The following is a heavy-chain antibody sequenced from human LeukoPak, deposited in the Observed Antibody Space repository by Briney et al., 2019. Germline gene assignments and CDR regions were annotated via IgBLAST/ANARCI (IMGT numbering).Heavy chain of an antibody. V-gene: IGHV3-48*02. J-gene: IGHJ4*02. CDR1: GFTFSSYA. D-gene: IGHD2-8*01. CDR2: IMSSGSVI. CDR3: AQGFVSTNYRDHRLHN. Sequence: GGSLRLSCAASGFTFSSYAMNWVRQAPGKGLEWVSYIMSSGSVIKYADSVKGRFTISRDNAKKSLYLQMNILRDEYTAVYYCAQGFVSTNYRDHRLHNWGRGTLVTVSS.